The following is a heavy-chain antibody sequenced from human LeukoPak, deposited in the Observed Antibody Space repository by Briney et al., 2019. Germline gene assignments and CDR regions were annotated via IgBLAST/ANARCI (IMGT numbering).Heavy chain of an antibody. V-gene: IGHV3-48*01. Sequence: GGSLRLSCAASGFTFSSYTMNWVRQAPGKGLEWVSYISSSSSTIYYTDSVKGRFTISRDNAKNSLYLQMNSLRAEDTAVYYCAMEYYYDSRIPLDYWGQGTLVTVSS. CDR2: ISSSSSTI. CDR3: AMEYYYDSRIPLDY. D-gene: IGHD3-22*01. J-gene: IGHJ4*02. CDR1: GFTFSSYT.